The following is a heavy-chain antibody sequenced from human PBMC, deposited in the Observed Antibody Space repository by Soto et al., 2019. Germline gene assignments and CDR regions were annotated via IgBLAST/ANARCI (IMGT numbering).Heavy chain of an antibody. CDR1: GFTFSSYW. J-gene: IGHJ6*03. V-gene: IGHV3-74*01. CDR2: INSDGSST. D-gene: IGHD4-4*01. CDR3: ARDSLTYSNQIYYYYYMDV. Sequence: GGSLRLSCAASGFTFSSYWMHWVRQAPGKGLVWVSRINSDGSSTSYADSVKGRFTISRDNAKNTLYLQMNSLRAEDTAVYYCARDSLTYSNQIYYYYYMDVWGKGTTVTVSS.